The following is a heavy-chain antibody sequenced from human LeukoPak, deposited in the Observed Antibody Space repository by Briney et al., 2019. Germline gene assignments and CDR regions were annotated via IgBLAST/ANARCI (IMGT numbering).Heavy chain of an antibody. CDR2: ISGSGDST. V-gene: IGHV3-23*01. D-gene: IGHD1-14*01. CDR3: AKVRTYFYHGLDV. CDR1: RFTFNNYV. J-gene: IGHJ6*02. Sequence: GGSLRLSRAASRFTFNNYVMNWVRQAPGKGLEWVSGISGSGDSTYYADSVKGRFTISSDNSKNTLYLQMDNLRAEDTAVYYCAKVRTYFYHGLDVWGQGTTVTVSS.